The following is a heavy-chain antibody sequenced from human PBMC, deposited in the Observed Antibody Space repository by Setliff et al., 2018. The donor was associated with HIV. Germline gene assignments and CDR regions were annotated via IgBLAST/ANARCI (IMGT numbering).Heavy chain of an antibody. D-gene: IGHD4-17*01. Sequence: SETLSLTCTVSGGSISSHFWSWIRQPPGKGLEWIGHIYTSGSTNYNPSLKSRVTISVDTSTNQFSLKLSSVTAADTAVYYCAREGPGTTVSLDYWGQGTLVTVSS. CDR2: IYTSGST. CDR1: GGSISSHF. V-gene: IGHV4-4*08. J-gene: IGHJ4*02. CDR3: AREGPGTTVSLDY.